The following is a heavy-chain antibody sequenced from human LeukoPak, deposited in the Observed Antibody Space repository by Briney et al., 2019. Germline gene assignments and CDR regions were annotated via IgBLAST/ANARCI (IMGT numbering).Heavy chain of an antibody. Sequence: ANYAQKFQGRVTITADESTSTAYMEVSSLRSEDAAVYYCARAYSGYDFFDYLGQGILVTVSS. V-gene: IGHV1-69*01. CDR3: ARAYSGYDFFDY. D-gene: IGHD5-12*01. J-gene: IGHJ4*02. CDR2: A.